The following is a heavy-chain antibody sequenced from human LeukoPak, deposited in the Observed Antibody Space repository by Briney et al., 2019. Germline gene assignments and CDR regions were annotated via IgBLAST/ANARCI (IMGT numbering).Heavy chain of an antibody. CDR2: IYYSGST. J-gene: IGHJ3*02. Sequence: SETLSLTCTVSGGSISSGTYYWGWIRQPPGKGLEWIGSIYYSGSTYYNASLKSRVTISADTSKNQFSLKLSPVTAADTAVYYCARPLSGSSSWHGDAFDIWGQGTMVTVSS. D-gene: IGHD6-13*01. CDR3: ARPLSGSSSWHGDAFDI. CDR1: GGSISSGTYY. V-gene: IGHV4-39*01.